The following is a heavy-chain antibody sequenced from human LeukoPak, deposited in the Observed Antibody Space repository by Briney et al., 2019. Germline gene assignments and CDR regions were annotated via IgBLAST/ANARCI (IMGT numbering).Heavy chain of an antibody. V-gene: IGHV1-2*02. CDR1: GYTFTGYY. J-gene: IGHJ4*02. D-gene: IGHD3-22*01. CDR2: INPNSGGT. Sequence: ASVKVSCKASGYTFTGYYMHWVRQAPGQGLEWMGWINPNSGGTNYAQKFQGRVTMTRDTSISTAYMELSRLRSDDTAVYYCARDLNPRYDSSGYYTGYDDYWGQGTLVTVSS. CDR3: ARDLNPRYDSSGYYTGYDDY.